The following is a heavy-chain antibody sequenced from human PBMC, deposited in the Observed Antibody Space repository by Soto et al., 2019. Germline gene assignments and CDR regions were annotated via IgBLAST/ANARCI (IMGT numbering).Heavy chain of an antibody. CDR3: ARDTVTTPLDYYYYGMDV. Sequence: ASVKVSCKASGYTFTSYGISWVRQAPGQGLEWMGWISAYNGNTNYAQKLQGRVTMTTDTSTSTAYMELRSLRSDDTAVYYCARDTVTTPLDYYYYGMDVWGKGTTVTVSS. CDR2: ISAYNGNT. V-gene: IGHV1-18*01. J-gene: IGHJ6*04. D-gene: IGHD4-4*01. CDR1: GYTFTSYG.